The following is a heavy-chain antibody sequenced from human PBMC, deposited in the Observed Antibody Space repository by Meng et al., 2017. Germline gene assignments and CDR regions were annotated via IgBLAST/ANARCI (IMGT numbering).Heavy chain of an antibody. CDR1: GYNFPDYY. CDR3: ARDEDISAAGKLFGDY. J-gene: IGHJ4*02. D-gene: IGHD6-25*01. V-gene: IGHV1-2*06. CDR2: INPKSGDT. Sequence: QGQRRQSVAQLKKPGAPVKAPCKPSGYNFPDYYIHWVRRAPGQGLEWMGRINPKSGDTHYAQKFQARVTMTGDTSISTAYMELSGLRSDDTAMYYCARDEDISAAGKLFGDYWGQGTLVTVFS.